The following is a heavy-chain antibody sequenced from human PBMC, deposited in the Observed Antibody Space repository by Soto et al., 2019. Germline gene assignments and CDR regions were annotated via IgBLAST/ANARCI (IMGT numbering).Heavy chain of an antibody. J-gene: IGHJ4*02. CDR1: GGTFSSYR. V-gene: IGHV1-69*13. CDR2: IVPIRRTA. D-gene: IGHD6-13*01. CDR3: VRDSGAKLSSS. Sequence: ASVKVPCKASGGTFSSYRINWVRQAPGQGLEWVGGIVPIRRTADYAQTFQGRVIITADESARTSYMELRSLRSQDTAVYYCVRDSGAKLSSSWGQGTLVNVSS.